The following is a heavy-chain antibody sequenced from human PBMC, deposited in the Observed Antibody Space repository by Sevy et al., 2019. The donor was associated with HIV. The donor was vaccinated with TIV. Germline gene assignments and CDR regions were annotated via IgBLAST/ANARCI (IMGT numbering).Heavy chain of an antibody. Sequence: GGCLRLSCVASGFTYSMNWVRQAPGKGLEWVSYISDSSATIHYADSVKSRFTISRDNAKNSLYLQMNTLRAEDTAVYYCASQRGGYERLYYFDSWGQGTLVTVSS. D-gene: IGHD5-12*01. CDR3: ASQRGGYERLYYFDS. CDR1: GFTYS. J-gene: IGHJ4*02. CDR2: ISDSSATI. V-gene: IGHV3-48*01.